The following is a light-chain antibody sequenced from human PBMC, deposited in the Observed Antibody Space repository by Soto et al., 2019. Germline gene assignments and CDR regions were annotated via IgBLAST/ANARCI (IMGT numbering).Light chain of an antibody. V-gene: IGKV1-5*03. CDR1: QNIATW. Sequence: DIQVTQFPSTLPASVGDRVTITCLPRQNIATWLALYHQKPGKAPKLLIYEASSLESGVPSRFGGSGSETEFTLTISGLQPDDFATYFCQQYDDYPLTFGGGTKVDIK. CDR3: QQYDDYPLT. CDR2: EAS. J-gene: IGKJ4*01.